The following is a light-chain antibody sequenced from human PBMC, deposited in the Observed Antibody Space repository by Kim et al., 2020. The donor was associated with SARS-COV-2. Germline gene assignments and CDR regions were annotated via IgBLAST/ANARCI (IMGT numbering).Light chain of an antibody. CDR2: GAS. V-gene: IGKV3-20*01. CDR1: QTVRGND. J-gene: IGKJ2*01. CDR3: QQDGSAPDT. Sequence: WAPGEGATLSCRASQTVRGNDVAWYQQRPGQAPRPLIYGASRRATDVPDRFSASGSGTDFTLTISRLEPDDIGVYYCQQDGSAPDTFGQGTKLEI.